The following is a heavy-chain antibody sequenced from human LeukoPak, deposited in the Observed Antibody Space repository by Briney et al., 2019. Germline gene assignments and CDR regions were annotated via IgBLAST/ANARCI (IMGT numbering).Heavy chain of an antibody. V-gene: IGHV3-74*01. CDR2: INSDGSST. CDR1: GFTFSSYW. CDR3: AKEGSYSSSWDKFEYNWFDP. D-gene: IGHD6-13*01. Sequence: PGGSLRLSCAASGFTFSSYWMHWVRQAPGKGLVWVSHINSDGSSTTYADSVKGRFTISRDNAKNTLYLQMNSLRAEDTAVYYCAKEGSYSSSWDKFEYNWFDPWGQGTLVTVSS. J-gene: IGHJ5*02.